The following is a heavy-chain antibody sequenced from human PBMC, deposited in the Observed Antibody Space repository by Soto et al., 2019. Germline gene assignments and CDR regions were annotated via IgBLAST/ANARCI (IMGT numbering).Heavy chain of an antibody. Sequence: GGSLRLSCAASGFTFSNYGMHWVRQAPGKGLEWVAVISDDGVSKYYADSVQGRFTVSRDNSESVVLLQMNSLRPDDTALYFCARAYYFGSGTSYTLYYWGQGTQVTVSS. V-gene: IGHV3-30*03. CDR3: ARAYYFGSGTSYTLYY. CDR1: GFTFSNYG. D-gene: IGHD3-10*01. CDR2: ISDDGVSK. J-gene: IGHJ4*02.